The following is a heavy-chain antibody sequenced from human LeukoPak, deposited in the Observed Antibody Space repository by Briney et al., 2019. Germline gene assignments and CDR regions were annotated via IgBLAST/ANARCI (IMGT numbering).Heavy chain of an antibody. CDR2: INPNSGGT. V-gene: IGHV1-2*02. Sequence: ASVKVSCKASGYIFTGYHMHWVRQAPGQGLEWMGWINPNSGGTNYAQKFQGRVTMTRDTSISTAYMELSRLRSDDTAVYYCARIGAPYGSGSYYNWFDPWGQGTLVTVSS. CDR3: ARIGAPYGSGSYYNWFDP. J-gene: IGHJ5*02. D-gene: IGHD3-10*01. CDR1: GYIFTGYH.